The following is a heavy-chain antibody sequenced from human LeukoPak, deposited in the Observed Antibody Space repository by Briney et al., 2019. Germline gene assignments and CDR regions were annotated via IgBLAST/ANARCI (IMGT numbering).Heavy chain of an antibody. CDR1: GFTFNSNW. Sequence: HPGGSLRLSCAASGFTFNSNWMAWVRQAPGKGPEWVANIKQDGSGKNYADSVKGRFIISRDNAKDSLYLQMDSLRVEDTAVYYCARDVGGDLDYWGQGTLVTVSS. CDR2: IKQDGSGK. CDR3: ARDVGGDLDY. D-gene: IGHD4-17*01. V-gene: IGHV3-7*01. J-gene: IGHJ4*02.